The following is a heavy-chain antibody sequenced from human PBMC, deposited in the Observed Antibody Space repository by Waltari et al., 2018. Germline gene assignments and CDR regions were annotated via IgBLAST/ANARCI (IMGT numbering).Heavy chain of an antibody. CDR2: IWYDGSKK. J-gene: IGHJ4*02. CDR3: ARDYDDFWSGYYPLDY. D-gene: IGHD3-3*01. Sequence: QVQLVESGGGVVQPGRSLRLSCAASGFTFSSYGMHWVRQAPGKGLEWVAVIWYDGSKKYDADSVKGRFTISRDNSKNTLYLQMNSLRAEDTAVYYCARDYDDFWSGYYPLDYWGQGTLVTVSS. CDR1: GFTFSSYG. V-gene: IGHV3-33*01.